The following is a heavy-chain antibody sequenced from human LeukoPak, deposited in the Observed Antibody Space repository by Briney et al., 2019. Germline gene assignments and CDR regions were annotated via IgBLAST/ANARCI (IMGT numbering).Heavy chain of an antibody. V-gene: IGHV3-23*01. D-gene: IGHD3-10*01. CDR3: AKDFESGDYFDY. Sequence: GGSLRLSCAASGFTFNTYAMSWVRHAPGKGLEWVSGISGSGGSTYYADSVKGRFIISRDNSKNTLYLQMTSLRAEDTAVYYCAKDFESGDYFDYWGQGTLVTVSS. J-gene: IGHJ4*02. CDR1: GFTFNTYA. CDR2: ISGSGGST.